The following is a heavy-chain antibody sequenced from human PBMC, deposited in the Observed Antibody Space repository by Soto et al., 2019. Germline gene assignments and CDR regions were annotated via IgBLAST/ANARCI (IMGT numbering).Heavy chain of an antibody. CDR3: ARVLLRSGHPWY. CDR1: GYTFTSYD. J-gene: IGHJ4*02. Sequence: QVQLVQSGAEVKKPGASVKVSCKASGYTFTSYDINWVRQATGQGLGWMGWMNPNSGNTGYAQKFQGRVTMTRNTSISTAYMELSSLRSEDTAVSYCARVLLRSGHPWYWGQGTLVTVSS. D-gene: IGHD2-15*01. CDR2: MNPNSGNT. V-gene: IGHV1-8*01.